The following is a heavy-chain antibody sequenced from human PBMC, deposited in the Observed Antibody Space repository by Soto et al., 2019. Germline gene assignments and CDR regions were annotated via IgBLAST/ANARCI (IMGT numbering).Heavy chain of an antibody. CDR1: VFTSTNAW. CDR3: ARDCVWAGSTNCPSVY. J-gene: IGHJ4*02. CDR2: IKSKTDGGTT. V-gene: IGHV3-15*07. Sequence: GGSLRLSCAASVFTSTNAWINWVRQAPGKGLEWVGRIKSKTDGGTTDYAEPVKGRFAISRDDSNNMVYLQMNSLKIEDTAVYYCARDCVWAGSTNCPSVYWGQGTLVTVSS. D-gene: IGHD2-2*01.